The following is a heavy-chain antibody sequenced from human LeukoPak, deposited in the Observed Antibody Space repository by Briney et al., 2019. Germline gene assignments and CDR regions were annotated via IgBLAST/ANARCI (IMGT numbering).Heavy chain of an antibody. J-gene: IGHJ4*02. D-gene: IGHD3-10*01. CDR1: GYTFTGYY. Sequence: GASVKVSCKASGYTFTGYYMHWVRQAPGQGLEWMGWINPNSGGTNYAQKFQGRVTMTRDTSISTAYMELSRLRSDDTAVYYCARDPTYGSGSHDYWGQRTLVTVSS. V-gene: IGHV1-2*02. CDR3: ARDPTYGSGSHDY. CDR2: INPNSGGT.